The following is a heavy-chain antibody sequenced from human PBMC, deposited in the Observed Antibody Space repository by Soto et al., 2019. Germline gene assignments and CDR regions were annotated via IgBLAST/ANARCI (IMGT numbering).Heavy chain of an antibody. CDR2: IYYSGST. Sequence: QVQLQESGPGLVKPSQTLSLTCTVSGGSISSGGYYWSWIRQHPGKGLEWIGYIYYSGSTYYNPSLKSRVTISVDTSENQFSLKLSSVTAADTAVYYCARGSYGDPYYGMDVWGQGTTVTVSS. J-gene: IGHJ6*02. D-gene: IGHD4-17*01. CDR3: ARGSYGDPYYGMDV. V-gene: IGHV4-31*03. CDR1: GGSISSGGYY.